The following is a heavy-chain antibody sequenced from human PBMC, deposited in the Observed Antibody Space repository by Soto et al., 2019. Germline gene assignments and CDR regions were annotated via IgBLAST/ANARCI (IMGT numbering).Heavy chain of an antibody. CDR1: GFTFSDYY. V-gene: IGHV3-11*01. Sequence: GGSLRLSCAASGFTFSDYYMNWMRQAPGKGLEWVSYISSSSSTIYYADSVKGRFTISRDNAKNSLFLQMNSLRAEDTTVYYCARVARNGALWGQGTLVTVSS. CDR2: ISSSSSTI. D-gene: IGHD3-10*01. J-gene: IGHJ4*02. CDR3: ARVARNGAL.